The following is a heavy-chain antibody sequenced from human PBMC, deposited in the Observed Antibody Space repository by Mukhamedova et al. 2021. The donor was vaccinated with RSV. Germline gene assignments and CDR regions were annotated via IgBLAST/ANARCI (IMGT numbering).Heavy chain of an antibody. Sequence: GLEWMGGIIPIFGTANYAQKFQGRVTITADESTSTAYMELSSLRSEDTAVYYCAKREAGYFQHWGQGTLVTVSP. CDR2: IIPIFGTA. V-gene: IGHV1-69*01. J-gene: IGHJ1*01. CDR3: AKREAGYFQH.